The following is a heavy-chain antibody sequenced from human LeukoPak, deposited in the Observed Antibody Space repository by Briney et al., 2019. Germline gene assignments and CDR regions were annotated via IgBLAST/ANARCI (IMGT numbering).Heavy chain of an antibody. J-gene: IGHJ4*02. CDR1: GFTFSSYA. CDR2: ISGSGSGGST. V-gene: IGHV3-23*01. CDR3: AKLLAVTNSYYFNY. Sequence: GGSLRLCCAASGFTFSSYAMSWVRQASGKGLEWVSTISGSGSGGSTYYADSVKGRFTISRDNSKDTLFLQKNSLRAEDTAVYYCAKLLAVTNSYYFNYWGQGTLVTVSS. D-gene: IGHD6-19*01.